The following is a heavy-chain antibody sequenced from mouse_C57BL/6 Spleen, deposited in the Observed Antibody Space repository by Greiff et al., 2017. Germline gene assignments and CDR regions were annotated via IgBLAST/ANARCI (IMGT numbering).Heavy chain of an antibody. V-gene: IGHV1-53*01. J-gene: IGHJ3*01. Sequence: QVQLQQPGTELVKPGASVKLSCKASGYTFTSYWMHWVKQRPGQGLEWIGNINPSNGGTNYNEKFKSKATLTADKSSSTAYMQLSSLTSEDSAVXYCARSCHDYETWFAYWGQGTLVTVSA. D-gene: IGHD2-4*01. CDR3: ARSCHDYETWFAY. CDR1: GYTFTSYW. CDR2: INPSNGGT.